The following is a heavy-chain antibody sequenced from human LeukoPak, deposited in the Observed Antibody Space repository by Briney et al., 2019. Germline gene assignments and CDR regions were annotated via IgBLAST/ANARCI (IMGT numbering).Heavy chain of an antibody. J-gene: IGHJ6*02. CDR2: INHSGST. V-gene: IGHV4-39*07. D-gene: IGHD6-13*01. CDR1: GGPIRSSYYY. CDR3: AMLSWGSSSWYEYYYYGMDV. Sequence: NPSETLSLTCTVSGGPIRSSYYYWGWIRQPPGKGLEWIGEINHSGSTNYNPSLKSRVTTSVDTSKNQFSLKLSSVTAADTAVYYCAMLSWGSSSWYEYYYYGMDVWGQGTTVTVSS.